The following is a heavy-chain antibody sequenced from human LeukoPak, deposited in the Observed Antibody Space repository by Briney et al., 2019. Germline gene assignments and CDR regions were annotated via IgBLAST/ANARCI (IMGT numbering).Heavy chain of an antibody. V-gene: IGHV3-7*04. CDR2: IKQDGSQE. CDR1: GFTFSYYN. CDR3: ARDLKGFNL. Sequence: PGGSLRLSCAASGFTFSYYNMNWVRQAPGKGLEWVANIKQDGSQEFYLDSVKGRFTISRDNGNNSLYLHMSRLRIEDTAVYYCARDLKGFNLWGQGALVTVSS. J-gene: IGHJ5*02.